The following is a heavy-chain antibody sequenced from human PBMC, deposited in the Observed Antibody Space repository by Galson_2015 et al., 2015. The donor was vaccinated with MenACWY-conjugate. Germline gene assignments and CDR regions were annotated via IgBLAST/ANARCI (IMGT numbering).Heavy chain of an antibody. Sequence: SLRLSCAASGFTLSSYSMNWVRQAPGKGLEWVSYISSSSSTIYYADSVKGRFTISRDNAKNSLYLQMNSLRDEDTAVYYCARVPWAGSSKYGMDVWGQGTTVTVSS. D-gene: IGHD3-10*01. V-gene: IGHV3-48*02. J-gene: IGHJ6*02. CDR1: GFTLSSYS. CDR3: ARVPWAGSSKYGMDV. CDR2: ISSSSSTI.